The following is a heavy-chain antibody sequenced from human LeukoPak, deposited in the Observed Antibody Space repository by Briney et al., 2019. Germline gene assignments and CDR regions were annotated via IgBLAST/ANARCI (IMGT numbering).Heavy chain of an antibody. CDR1: GFTFSSYA. Sequence: PGGSLRLSCAASGFTFSSYAMSWVRQAPGKGLEWVSAISGSGDSTHYADSVKGRFTISRDNSKNTLYLQMNSLRAEDTAVYYCAKDLGSYGFYWGQGTLVTASS. J-gene: IGHJ4*02. CDR3: AKDLGSYGFY. CDR2: ISGSGDST. V-gene: IGHV3-23*01. D-gene: IGHD5-18*01.